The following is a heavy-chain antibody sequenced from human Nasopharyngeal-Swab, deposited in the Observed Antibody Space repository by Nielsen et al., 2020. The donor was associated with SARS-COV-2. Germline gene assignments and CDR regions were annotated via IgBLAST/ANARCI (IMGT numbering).Heavy chain of an antibody. CDR2: IRSKGNSYAT. V-gene: IGHV3-73*01. Sequence: GGSLRLSCAASGFTFSGSAMHWVRQASGKGLEWVGRIRSKGNSYATAYAASVRGRFIISRDNSKNTLYLQMNSLRAEDTAVYYCAREQLTTLDYWGQGTLVTVSS. J-gene: IGHJ4*02. CDR3: AREQLTTLDY. CDR1: GFTFSGSA. D-gene: IGHD4-11*01.